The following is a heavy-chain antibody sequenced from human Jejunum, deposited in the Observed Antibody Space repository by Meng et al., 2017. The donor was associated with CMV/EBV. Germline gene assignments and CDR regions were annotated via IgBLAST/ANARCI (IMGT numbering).Heavy chain of an antibody. Sequence: QGQLQGSGPGLWKPSETLSLTCFVSAGSISGYYWSWIRQPAGKGLEWIGRIYTSGSTHYNPSLKSRLTMSVDLSNNQISLKLRSVTAADTAVYYCARESGSYYWFDPWGQGTLVTVSS. CDR3: ARESGSYYWFDP. D-gene: IGHD1-26*01. CDR1: AGSISGYY. CDR2: IYTSGST. V-gene: IGHV4-4*07. J-gene: IGHJ5*02.